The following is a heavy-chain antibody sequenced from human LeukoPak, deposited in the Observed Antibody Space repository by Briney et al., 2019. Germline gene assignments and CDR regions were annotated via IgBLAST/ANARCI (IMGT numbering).Heavy chain of an antibody. D-gene: IGHD4-11*01. Sequence: SETLSLTCAVYGGSFSGYYWSWIRQPPGKGLEWIGSIYSGGRIYYNPSLKSRVSISIDTSNNDLSLKVTSVTAADTAGYYCARAPWAYGNYVHAFDIRGQGTMVTVSS. V-gene: IGHV4-34*01. J-gene: IGHJ3*02. CDR2: IYSGGRI. CDR1: GGSFSGYY. CDR3: ARAPWAYGNYVHAFDI.